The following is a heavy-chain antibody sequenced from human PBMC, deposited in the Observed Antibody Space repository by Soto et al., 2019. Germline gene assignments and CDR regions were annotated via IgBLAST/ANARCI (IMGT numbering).Heavy chain of an antibody. CDR1: GYTFPSYG. V-gene: IGHV1-18*01. D-gene: IGHD1-26*01. CDR3: ARDLIVGATPPYYFDY. J-gene: IGHJ4*02. CDR2: ISAYNGNT. Sequence: FQLWQSGAGVKKPGASVKVSCRASGYTFPSYGITWVRQAPGQGLEGLGWISAYNGNTNYAQKLQGRVTMTTDTSTSTAYMELRSLRSDDTAVYYCARDLIVGATPPYYFDYWGQGTLVTVSS.